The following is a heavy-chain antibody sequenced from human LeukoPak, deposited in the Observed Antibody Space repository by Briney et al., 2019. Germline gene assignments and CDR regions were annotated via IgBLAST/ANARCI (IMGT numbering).Heavy chain of an antibody. V-gene: IGHV1-2*02. J-gene: IGHJ4*02. CDR1: GYIFTGYY. CDR3: ARDERYSDADHHYPDLGY. Sequence: ASVKVSCKASGYIFTGYYLFWVGQAPGQGLEWMGWINPNGGATRYAQKFQGRVTLTRDTSIRTTYMELSSLTSDDTAVYYCARDERYSDADHHYPDLGYWGQGTLVTVSS. CDR2: INPNGGAT. D-gene: IGHD3-16*01.